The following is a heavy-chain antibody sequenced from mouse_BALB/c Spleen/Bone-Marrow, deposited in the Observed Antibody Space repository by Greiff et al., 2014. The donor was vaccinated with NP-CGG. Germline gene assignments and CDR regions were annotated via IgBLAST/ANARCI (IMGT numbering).Heavy chain of an antibody. V-gene: IGHV1-9*01. CDR3: ARASVVPYYFDF. CDR1: GYTFSNYW. D-gene: IGHD1-1*01. J-gene: IGHJ2*01. Sequence: QVQLKESGAELMKPGASVKISCKATGYTFSNYWIDWVKQRPGHGLEWIGEILPGSGIANYNEKFKGKATFTADTSSNTAYMQLSSLTSEDSALYYCARASVVPYYFDFWGQGTTLTVSS. CDR2: ILPGSGIA.